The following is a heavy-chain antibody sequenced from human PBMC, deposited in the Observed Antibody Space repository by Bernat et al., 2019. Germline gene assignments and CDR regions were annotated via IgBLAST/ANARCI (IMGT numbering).Heavy chain of an antibody. V-gene: IGHV3-15*07. J-gene: IGHJ4*02. CDR1: GFTFSNAW. D-gene: IGHD6-19*01. Sequence: VQLVESGGGVVQPGRSLRLTCAASGFTFSNAWMNWVRQAPGKGLEWVGRIKSKTDGGTTDYAAPVKGRFTISRDDSKNTLYLQMNSLKTEDTAVYYCTTDSQWLVLFGYWGQGTLVTVSS. CDR2: IKSKTDGGTT. CDR3: TTDSQWLVLFGY.